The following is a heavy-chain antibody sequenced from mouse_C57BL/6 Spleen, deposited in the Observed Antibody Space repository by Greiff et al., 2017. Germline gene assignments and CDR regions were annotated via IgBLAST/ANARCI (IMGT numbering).Heavy chain of an antibody. CDR3: ASSNYDYFDY. Sequence: QVQLQQSDAELVRPGTSVKMSCKASGYTFTNYRIGWAKQRPGHGLEWFGDISPGGGYPNYNEKFKGKATLTADKSSSTADMQFSSLTSEDSAIDYCASSNYDYFDYWGQGTTLTVSS. D-gene: IGHD2-5*01. CDR2: ISPGGGYP. V-gene: IGHV1-63*01. CDR1: GYTFTNYR. J-gene: IGHJ2*01.